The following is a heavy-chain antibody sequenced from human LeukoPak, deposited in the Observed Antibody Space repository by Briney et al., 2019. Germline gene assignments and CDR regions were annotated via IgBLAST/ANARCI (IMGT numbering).Heavy chain of an antibody. CDR3: ATLGFSSGYYYYFDH. CDR2: IYYSGSI. CDR1: GGSISSSSYY. Sequence: SETLSLTCTVSGGSISSSSYYWGWIRQPPGKGLEWSGSIYYSGSIYYNPSLKSRVTISVDTSKNQFSLKLSSVTAADTAVYYCATLGFSSGYYYYFDHWGQGTLVTVSS. J-gene: IGHJ4*02. V-gene: IGHV4-39*07. D-gene: IGHD3-22*01.